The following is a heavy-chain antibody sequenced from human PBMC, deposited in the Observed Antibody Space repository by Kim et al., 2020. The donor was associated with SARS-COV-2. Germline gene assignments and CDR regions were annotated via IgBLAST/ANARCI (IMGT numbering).Heavy chain of an antibody. J-gene: IGHJ4*02. V-gene: IGHV4-59*13. CDR3: AGNEYSSSVDY. CDR2: IYYSGST. D-gene: IGHD6-6*01. Sequence: SETLSLTCTVSGGSISSYYWSWIRQPPGKGLEWIGYIYYSGSTNYNPSLKSRVTISVDTSKNQFSLKLSSVTAADTAVYYCAGNEYSSSVDYWGQGTLVTVSS. CDR1: GGSISSYY.